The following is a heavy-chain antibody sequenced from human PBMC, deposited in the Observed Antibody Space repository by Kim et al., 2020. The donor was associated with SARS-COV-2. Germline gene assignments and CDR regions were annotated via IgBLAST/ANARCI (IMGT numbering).Heavy chain of an antibody. Sequence: TTTYNLSLKSRVTLSVDTSKSQFSLKLNSVTAADTAVYYCARGGSVSYSDYWGQGTLVTVSS. J-gene: IGHJ4*02. V-gene: IGHV4-39*01. CDR2: TT. D-gene: IGHD3-10*01. CDR3: ARGGSVSYSDY.